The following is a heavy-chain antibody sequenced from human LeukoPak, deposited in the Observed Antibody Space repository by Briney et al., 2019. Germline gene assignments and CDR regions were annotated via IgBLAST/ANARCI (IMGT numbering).Heavy chain of an antibody. J-gene: IGHJ3*02. CDR3: ARDGTPQWGNDGFDI. D-gene: IGHD3-16*01. CDR1: GGSISSYY. CDR2: IYTSGST. Sequence: SETLSLTCTVSGGSISSYYWSWIRQPAGKGLEWIGRIYTSGSTNYNPSLKSRVTISVDTSKNQFSLKLSSVNAADTAVYYCARDGTPQWGNDGFDIWGQGTMATVSS. V-gene: IGHV4-4*07.